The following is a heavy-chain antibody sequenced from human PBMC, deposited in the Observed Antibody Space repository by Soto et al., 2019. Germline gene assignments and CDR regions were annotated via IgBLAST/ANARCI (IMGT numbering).Heavy chain of an antibody. D-gene: IGHD6-13*01. Sequence: ASVKVSCKASGYTFTSYAMHWVRQAPGQRLEWMGWINPSGGSTSYAQKFQGRVTMTRDTSTSTVYMELSSLRSEDTAVYYCAREQQLVLSPHFDYWGQGTLVTVSS. CDR3: AREQQLVLSPHFDY. CDR1: GYTFTSYA. V-gene: IGHV1-46*03. J-gene: IGHJ4*02. CDR2: INPSGGST.